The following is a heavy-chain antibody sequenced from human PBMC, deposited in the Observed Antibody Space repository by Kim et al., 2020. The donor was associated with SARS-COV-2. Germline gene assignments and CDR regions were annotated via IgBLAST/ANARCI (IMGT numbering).Heavy chain of an antibody. CDR1: GFSVNDNY. V-gene: IGHV3-53*01. J-gene: IGHJ5*01. CDR2: LYFSGNT. D-gene: IGHD2-21*01. CDR3: DCGRATAGDVGRGLDA. Sequence: GGSLRLSCAASGFSVNDNYMTWVRQAPGKGLEWVSTLYFSGNTHYAASVAGGFTSSSNTSKNTMFPQKMHLKAVNTAETSCDCGRATAGDVGRGLDAWG.